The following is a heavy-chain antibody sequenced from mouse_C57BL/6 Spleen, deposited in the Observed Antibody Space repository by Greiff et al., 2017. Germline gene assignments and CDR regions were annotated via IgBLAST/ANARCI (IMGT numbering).Heavy chain of an antibody. CDR1: GYTFTSYW. CDR3: ARAYYSNYPLDY. D-gene: IGHD2-5*01. Sequence: QVQLQQSGAELAKPGASVKLSCKASGYTFTSYWMHWVKQRPGQGLEWIGYINPSSGYTKYNQKFKDKATLTADKSSSTAYMQLSRLTYEDSADYYCARAYYSNYPLDYWGQGTTLTVSS. CDR2: INPSSGYT. V-gene: IGHV1-7*01. J-gene: IGHJ2*01.